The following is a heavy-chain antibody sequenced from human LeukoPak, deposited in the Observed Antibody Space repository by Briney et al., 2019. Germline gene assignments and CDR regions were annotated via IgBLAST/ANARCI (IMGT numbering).Heavy chain of an antibody. D-gene: IGHD2-2*01. Sequence: GGSLRLSCAASGFTFDDYGMSWVRQALGKGLEWVSGINWNGGSTGYADSVKGRFTISRDNAKNSLYLQMNSLRAEDTALYYCARDRPPGYCSSTSCYEFDYWGQGTLVTVSS. J-gene: IGHJ4*02. CDR1: GFTFDDYG. CDR3: ARDRPPGYCSSTSCYEFDY. V-gene: IGHV3-20*04. CDR2: INWNGGST.